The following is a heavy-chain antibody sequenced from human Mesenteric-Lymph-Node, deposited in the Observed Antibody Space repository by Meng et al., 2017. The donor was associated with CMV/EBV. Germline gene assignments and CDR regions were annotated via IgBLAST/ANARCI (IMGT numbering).Heavy chain of an antibody. CDR2: INAGNGNT. J-gene: IGHJ5*02. D-gene: IGHD1-14*01. Sequence: SCKASGNTFTSSAMHWVRQAPGERLEWMGWINAGNGNTKYSQKFQGRVTITRDTSASTAYMELSSLRSEDTAVYYCARDPYHGGFDPWGQGTLVTVSS. CDR3: ARDPYHGGFDP. V-gene: IGHV1-3*01. CDR1: GNTFTSSA.